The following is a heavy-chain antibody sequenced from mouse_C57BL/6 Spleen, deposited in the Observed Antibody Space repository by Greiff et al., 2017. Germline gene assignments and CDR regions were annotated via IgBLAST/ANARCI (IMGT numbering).Heavy chain of an antibody. CDR3: ALSYYDYDWFAY. D-gene: IGHD2-4*01. Sequence: VHLVESGAELVRPGTSVKMSCKASGYTFTNYWIGWAKQRPGHGLEWIGDIYPGGGYTNYNEKFKGKATLTADKSSSTAYMQFSSLTSEDSAIYYCALSYYDYDWFAYWGQGTLVTVSA. CDR1: GYTFTNYW. V-gene: IGHV1-63*01. CDR2: IYPGGGYT. J-gene: IGHJ3*01.